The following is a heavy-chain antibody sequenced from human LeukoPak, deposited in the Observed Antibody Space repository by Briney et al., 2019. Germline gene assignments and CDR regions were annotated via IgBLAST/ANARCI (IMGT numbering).Heavy chain of an antibody. Sequence: SQTLSLTCTVSGGSISSGSYYWSWIRQPAGKGLEWIGRIYTSGSTNYNPSLKSRVTMSVDTSKNQFSLKLSSVTAADTAVYYCVRVGSYAVFDYWGQGTLVTVSS. CDR3: VRVGSYAVFDY. J-gene: IGHJ4*02. V-gene: IGHV4-61*02. CDR1: GGSISSGSYY. CDR2: IYTSGST. D-gene: IGHD3-10*01.